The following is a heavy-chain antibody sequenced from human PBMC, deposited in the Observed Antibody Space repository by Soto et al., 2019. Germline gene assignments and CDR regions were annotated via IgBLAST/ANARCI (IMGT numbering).Heavy chain of an antibody. J-gene: IGHJ2*01. CDR3: AREWGWYFDI. Sequence: QVQLQQSGPGLVKPSETLSLTCTVSGGSISSYYWSGIRQPPGKGLEWIGYIYYSGSTNYNPSLKSRSTISADTSKTQFSLKLSSVTAGATAVYYCAREWGWYFDIWGRGTLVTVSS. CDR1: GGSISSYY. D-gene: IGHD7-27*01. V-gene: IGHV4-59*12. CDR2: IYYSGST.